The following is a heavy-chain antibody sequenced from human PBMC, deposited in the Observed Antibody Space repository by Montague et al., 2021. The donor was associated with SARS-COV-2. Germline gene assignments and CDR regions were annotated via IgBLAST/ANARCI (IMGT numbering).Heavy chain of an antibody. J-gene: IGHJ4*02. CDR2: ISYTGST. Sequence: SETLSLTCTVSGGSISSPDYYWVWIRQSPGLGLDWIVSISYTGSTYYNPSLRSRVSFSMDTSKNHFSLTLSSVTVADTAVYFCARQLPSYCATNKCYPYDFDVWGQGALVTVSS. D-gene: IGHD2-8*01. CDR1: GGSISSPDYY. CDR3: ARQLPSYCATNKCYPYDFDV. V-gene: IGHV4-39*01.